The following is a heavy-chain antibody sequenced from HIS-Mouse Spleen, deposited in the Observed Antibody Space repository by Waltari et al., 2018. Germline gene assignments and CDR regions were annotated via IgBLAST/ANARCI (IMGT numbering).Heavy chain of an antibody. Sequence: QVQLQQWGAGLLKPSETLSLTCAVYGGSFSGYYWSWIRQPPGKGLEWIGEINHSGRPNYNPSLKSRVTISVDTSKNQFSLKLSSVTAADTAVYYCARVRTGDPSYWYFDLWGRGTLVTVSS. CDR3: ARVRTGDPSYWYFDL. CDR2: INHSGRP. V-gene: IGHV4-34*01. D-gene: IGHD7-27*01. CDR1: GGSFSGYY. J-gene: IGHJ2*01.